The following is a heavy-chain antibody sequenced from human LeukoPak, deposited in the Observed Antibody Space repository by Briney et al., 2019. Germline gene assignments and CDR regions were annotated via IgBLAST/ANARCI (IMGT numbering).Heavy chain of an antibody. V-gene: IGHV1-2*02. CDR2: INPNSGDT. Sequence: GASVKVSCKTSGYTFSNFGISWVRQAPGQGLEWMGWINPNSGDTNSAQNFQGRVTMTRDTSISPAYMELSSLRSDDTAVYYCARDRSMVRFDYWGQGTLVTVSS. J-gene: IGHJ4*02. CDR1: GYTFSNFG. CDR3: ARDRSMVRFDY. D-gene: IGHD2-8*01.